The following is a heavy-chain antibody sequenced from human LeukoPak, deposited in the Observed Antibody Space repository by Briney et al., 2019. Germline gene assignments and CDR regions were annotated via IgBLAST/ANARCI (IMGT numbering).Heavy chain of an antibody. J-gene: IGHJ5*02. D-gene: IGHD2-15*01. V-gene: IGHV3-74*01. CDR2: INSDGSST. CDR1: GFTFSSYW. CDR3: ATRYCSGGSCP. Sequence: PGGSLRLSYAASGFTFSSYWMHWVRQAPGKGLVWVSRINSDGSSTSYADSVKGRFTISRDNAKNTLYLQMNSLIAEDTAVYYCATRYCSGGSCPWGQGTLVTVSS.